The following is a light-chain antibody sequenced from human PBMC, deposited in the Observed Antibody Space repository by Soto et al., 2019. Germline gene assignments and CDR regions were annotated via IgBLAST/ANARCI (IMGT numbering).Light chain of an antibody. V-gene: IGLV1-40*01. J-gene: IGLJ3*02. CDR3: QSYASSLSGWM. CDR1: SSNIGAGYD. Sequence: QSVLTQPPSVSGAPGQRVTISCTGSSSNIGAGYDVHWYQPLPGTAPKLLIYGNSNRPSGVPDRFSGSKSGTSASLAITGLQAEDEADYYCQSYASSLSGWMFGGGTKLTVL. CDR2: GNS.